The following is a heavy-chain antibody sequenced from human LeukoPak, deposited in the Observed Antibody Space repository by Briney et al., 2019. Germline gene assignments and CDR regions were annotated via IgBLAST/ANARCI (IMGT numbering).Heavy chain of an antibody. V-gene: IGHV4-39*01. CDR3: ARYVAYGSGKYYFDY. CDR2: INYSGST. D-gene: IGHD3-10*01. J-gene: IGHJ4*02. CDR1: GGSVSSTTYY. Sequence: PSETRSLTCTVSGGSVSSTTYYWSWIRQPPGKGLEWIASINYSGSTYYNPSLKSRVTISVDTSENQFSLKLSSVTAADTAVYYCARYVAYGSGKYYFDYWGQGTLVTVSS.